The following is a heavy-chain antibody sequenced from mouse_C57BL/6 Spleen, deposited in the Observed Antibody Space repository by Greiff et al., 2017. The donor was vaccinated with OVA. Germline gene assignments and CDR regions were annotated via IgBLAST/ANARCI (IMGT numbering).Heavy chain of an antibody. CDR1: GYTFTSYW. CDR2: IDPNSGGT. D-gene: IGHD2-5*01. J-gene: IGHJ2*01. CDR3: ARRYSNYFDY. V-gene: IGHV1-72*01. Sequence: VQLQQPGAELVKPGASVKLSCKASGYTFTSYWMHWVKQRPGRGLEWIGRIDPNSGGTKYNEKFKRKATLTVDKPSSTAYVQLSSLTSEDSAFYYCARRYSNYFDYWGQGTTLTVSS.